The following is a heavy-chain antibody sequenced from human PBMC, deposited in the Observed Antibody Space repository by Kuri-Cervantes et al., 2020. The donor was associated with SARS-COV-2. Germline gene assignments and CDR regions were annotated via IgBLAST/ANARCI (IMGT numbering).Heavy chain of an antibody. CDR1: GFTFSSYS. CDR2: IISSSSYI. Sequence: ETLSLTCAASGFTFSSYSMNWVRQAPGKGLEWVSSIISSSSYIYYADSVKGRFTISRDNAKNSLYLQMNSLRAEDTAVYYCARHGLLGWELPGLWVWDYWGHGTRVTVSS. J-gene: IGHJ4*01. V-gene: IGHV3-21*04. D-gene: IGHD1-26*01. CDR3: ARHGLLGWELPGLWVWDY.